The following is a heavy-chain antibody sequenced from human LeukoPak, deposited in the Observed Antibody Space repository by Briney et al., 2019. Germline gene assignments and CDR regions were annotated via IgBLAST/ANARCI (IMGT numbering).Heavy chain of an antibody. Sequence: SETLSLTCTVSGASFSNYYWSWIRQPPGKGLEWIGHIYSSGSTNYNPSLKSRLTISLDTSKNQFSLKLTSVTAAATAVYYCARQLDLWGEGILVSVS. CDR3: ARQLDL. CDR1: GASFSNYY. J-gene: IGHJ5*02. V-gene: IGHV4-59*08. CDR2: IYSSGST.